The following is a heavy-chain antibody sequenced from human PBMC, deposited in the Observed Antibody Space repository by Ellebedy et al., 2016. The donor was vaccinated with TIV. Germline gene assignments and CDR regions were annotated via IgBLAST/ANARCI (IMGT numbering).Heavy chain of an antibody. D-gene: IGHD6-19*01. V-gene: IGHV3-7*03. CDR3: ARKAHSSGWHPFDY. Sequence: GESLKISCGASGFTFSSFWMGWVRRAPGKGLEWVATINQVGNEKYYVDSVKGRFTISRDNAKTSLYLQIDSLRAEDTAVYYCARKAHSSGWHPFDYWGQGTLVTVSS. CDR1: GFTFSSFW. J-gene: IGHJ4*02. CDR2: INQVGNEK.